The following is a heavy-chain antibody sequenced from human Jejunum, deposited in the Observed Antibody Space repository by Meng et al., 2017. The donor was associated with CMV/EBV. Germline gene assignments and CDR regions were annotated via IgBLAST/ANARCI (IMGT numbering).Heavy chain of an antibody. CDR3: ARESPEVTLGY. Sequence: AASGFRFSSYSMNWVRQAPGKGLEWVSYISSSGSTIYYADSVKGRFTISRDNAKNSLYLQMNSLRAEDTAVYYCARESPEVTLGYWGQGTLVTVSS. D-gene: IGHD4-23*01. CDR2: ISSSGSTI. V-gene: IGHV3-48*04. CDR1: GFRFSSYS. J-gene: IGHJ4*02.